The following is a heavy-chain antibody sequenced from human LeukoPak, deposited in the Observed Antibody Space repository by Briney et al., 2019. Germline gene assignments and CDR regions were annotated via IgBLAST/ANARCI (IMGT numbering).Heavy chain of an antibody. CDR1: GFTFSSYG. J-gene: IGHJ6*03. Sequence: GGSLRLSCAASGFTFSSYGMHWVRQAPGEGLEWVAFIRYDGSNKYYADSVKGRFTISRDNSKNTLYLQMNSLRAEDTAVYYCAKDQDIFTGYHYCYMDVWGKGTTVTVSS. CDR3: AKDQDIFTGYHYCYMDV. D-gene: IGHD3-9*01. V-gene: IGHV3-30*02. CDR2: IRYDGSNK.